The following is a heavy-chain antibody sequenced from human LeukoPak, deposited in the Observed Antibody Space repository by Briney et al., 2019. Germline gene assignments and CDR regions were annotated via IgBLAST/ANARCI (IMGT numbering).Heavy chain of an antibody. Sequence: SVKVSCKASGGTFSSYTISWVRQAPGQGLEWMGGIIPIFGTANYAQKFQGRVTITTDESTSTAYMELSSLRSEDTAVYYCARVLTAMAHRPFDYWGQGTLVTVSS. J-gene: IGHJ4*02. CDR3: ARVLTAMAHRPFDY. D-gene: IGHD2-21*02. CDR2: IIPIFGTA. V-gene: IGHV1-69*05. CDR1: GGTFSSYT.